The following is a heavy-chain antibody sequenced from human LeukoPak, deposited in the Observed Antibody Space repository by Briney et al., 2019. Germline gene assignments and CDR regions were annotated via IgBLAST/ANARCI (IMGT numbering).Heavy chain of an antibody. Sequence: SVKVSCKASGGTFSSYAISWVRQAPGQGLEWMGGIIPIFGTANYAQKFQGRVTITTDESTSTAYMELSSLRSEDTAVYYCARGVGATGHDGDWFDPWGQGTLVTVSS. CDR1: GGTFSSYA. CDR3: ARGVGATGHDGDWFDP. J-gene: IGHJ5*02. D-gene: IGHD1-26*01. CDR2: IIPIFGTA. V-gene: IGHV1-69*05.